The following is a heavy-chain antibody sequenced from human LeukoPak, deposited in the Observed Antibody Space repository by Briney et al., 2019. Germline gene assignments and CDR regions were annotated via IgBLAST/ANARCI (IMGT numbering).Heavy chain of an antibody. CDR3: ARDRDCDNINCYRSFDY. Sequence: ASVKVSCETSGYTFTSYGVSWVRQAPGQGLEWMGWISGYSAKTKYAQKVQGRVTMTTDTSTSTAYMELRSLTSDDTAVYYCARDRDCDNINCYRSFDYWGQGTLVTVSS. V-gene: IGHV1-18*01. J-gene: IGHJ4*02. CDR1: GYTFTSYG. CDR2: ISGYSAKT. D-gene: IGHD3-16*02.